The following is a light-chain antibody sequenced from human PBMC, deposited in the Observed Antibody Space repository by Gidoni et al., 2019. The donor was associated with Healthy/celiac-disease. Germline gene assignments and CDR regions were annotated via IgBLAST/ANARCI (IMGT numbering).Light chain of an antibody. Sequence: ILMTQSPATLSVSPGERATLSCRASQSVSSNLAWYQQKPGQAPRLLIYGASTRATGIPARFSGSGSGTEFTLTISSLQSEDFAVYYCQQYNNWPPWTFXQXTKVEIK. CDR2: GAS. V-gene: IGKV3-15*01. CDR3: QQYNNWPPWT. CDR1: QSVSSN. J-gene: IGKJ1*01.